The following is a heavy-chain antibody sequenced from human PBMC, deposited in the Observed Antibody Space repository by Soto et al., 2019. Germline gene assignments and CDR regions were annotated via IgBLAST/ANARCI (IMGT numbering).Heavy chain of an antibody. V-gene: IGHV1-3*01. CDR3: ARGFTAVAGTLFD. CDR1: GYTFTSYA. D-gene: IGHD6-19*01. J-gene: IGHJ4*02. CDR2: INAGNGNT. Sequence: EASVKVSCKASGYTFTSYAMHWVRQAPGQRLEWMGWINAGNGNTKYSQKFQGRVTITRDTSASTAYMELSSLRSEDIAVYYCARGFTAVAGTLFDWGQGTLVTVSS.